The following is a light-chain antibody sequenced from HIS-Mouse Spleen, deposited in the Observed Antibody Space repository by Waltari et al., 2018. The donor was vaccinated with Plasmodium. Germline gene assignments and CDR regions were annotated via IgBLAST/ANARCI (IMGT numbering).Light chain of an antibody. J-gene: IGKJ4*01. Sequence: EIVLTQSPATLSLSPGERATLSCRASQSVSSYLAWYQQKPGQAPSLLIYDASNRATRIPARFSGSGSGKDFTTTISSLEAEDFAVYYCQQRSNWPPLTFGGGTKVEIK. CDR2: DAS. CDR1: QSVSSY. CDR3: QQRSNWPPLT. V-gene: IGKV3-11*01.